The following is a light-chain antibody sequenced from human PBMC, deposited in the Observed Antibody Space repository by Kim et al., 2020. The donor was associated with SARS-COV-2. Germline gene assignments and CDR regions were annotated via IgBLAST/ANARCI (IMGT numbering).Light chain of an antibody. CDR2: DAA. CDR1: QRVGSY. J-gene: IGKJ4*01. V-gene: IGKV3-11*01. Sequence: FSPGERATPACRASQRVGSYLASYQQKPGQAPRLLIYDAANRATGIPARFSGSGSGTDFTLTISSLEPEDFAVYYCQQRSSWPLTFGGGTKVDIK. CDR3: QQRSSWPLT.